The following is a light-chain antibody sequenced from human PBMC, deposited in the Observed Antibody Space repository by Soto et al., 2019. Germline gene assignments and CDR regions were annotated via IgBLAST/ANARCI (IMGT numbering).Light chain of an antibody. CDR1: SSKIGAGYD. V-gene: IGLV1-40*01. CDR3: QSYDSSLSGAV. J-gene: IGLJ7*01. CDR2: GNS. Sequence: QSVLTQPPSVSGAPRQRVTSSCTGSSSKIGAGYDVHWYQQLPGTAPKLLIYGNSNRPSGVPDRFSGSKSGTSASLAITGLQAEDEADYYCQSYDSSLSGAVFGGGTQLTVL.